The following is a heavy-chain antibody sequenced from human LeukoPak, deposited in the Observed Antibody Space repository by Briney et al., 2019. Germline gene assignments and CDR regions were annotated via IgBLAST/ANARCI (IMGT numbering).Heavy chain of an antibody. CDR3: AKETRYSSTIGY. CDR1: GFTFSSYA. D-gene: IGHD6-13*01. J-gene: IGHJ4*02. CDR2: ISVSGGST. V-gene: IGHV3-23*01. Sequence: GGSLRLSRAASGFTFSSYAMSWVRQAPGKGLEWVSAISVSGGSTYYADSVKGRFTISRDNSKNTLYLQMNSLRAEDTAVYYCAKETRYSSTIGYWGQGTLVTVSS.